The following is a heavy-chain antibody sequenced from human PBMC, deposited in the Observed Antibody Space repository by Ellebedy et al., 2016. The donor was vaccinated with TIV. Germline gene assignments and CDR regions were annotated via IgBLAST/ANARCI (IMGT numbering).Heavy chain of an antibody. CDR2: IKSKGSGETI. J-gene: IGHJ4*02. D-gene: IGHD3-10*01. CDR3: SWGGIEVRDYYFEY. V-gene: IGHV3-15*05. Sequence: GESLKISCVVSGLPGVTFSDAWMHWVRQGPGKGLGWVGRIKSKGSGETIDYAASVKDRFTISRDDSKDKLYLQMNSLKTEDTAVYYCSWGGIEVRDYYFEYWGQGTLVTVSS. CDR1: GLPGVTFSDAW.